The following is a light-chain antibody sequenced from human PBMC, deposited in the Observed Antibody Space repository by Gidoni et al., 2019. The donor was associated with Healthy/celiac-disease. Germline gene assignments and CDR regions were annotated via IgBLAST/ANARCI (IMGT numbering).Light chain of an antibody. CDR1: QSVSSSY. V-gene: IGKV3-20*01. CDR2: GAS. Sequence: DIVLPQSPGTLSLSPGERATLSCRASQSVSSSYLAWYQQKPGQAPRLLIYGASSRATGIPDRFSGSGSGTDFTLTISRLEPEDFAVYYSQQYGSSPRYTFGQGTKLEIK. J-gene: IGKJ2*01. CDR3: QQYGSSPRYT.